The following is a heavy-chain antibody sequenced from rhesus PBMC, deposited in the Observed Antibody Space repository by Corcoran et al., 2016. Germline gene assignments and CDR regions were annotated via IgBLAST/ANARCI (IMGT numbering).Heavy chain of an antibody. J-gene: IGHJ4*01. CDR1: GGSISGYYY. CDR2: IYGNSAST. V-gene: IGHV4-73*01. D-gene: IGHD4-29*01. CDR3: ASMVAALYFDY. Sequence: QVQLHQWGEGLVKPSDTLSLPCAVYGGSISGYYYWTCLRQPPGKGLEWIGYIYGNSASTNYNPSLKNRVTISKDTSKNQCSLKLSSVTAADTAVYYCASMVAALYFDYWGQGVLVTVSS.